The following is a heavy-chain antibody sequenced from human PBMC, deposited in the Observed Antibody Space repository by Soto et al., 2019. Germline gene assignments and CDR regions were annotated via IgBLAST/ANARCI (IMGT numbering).Heavy chain of an antibody. CDR2: IIPIFGTA. J-gene: IGHJ5*02. D-gene: IGHD6-19*01. CDR1: GGTFSSYA. Sequence: ASVKVSCKASGGTFSSYAISCVRQAPGQGLEWMGGIIPIFGTANYAQKFQGRVTITADKSTSTAYMELSSLRSEDTGVYYCARQWLVRGGFDPWGQGTLVTVS. CDR3: ARQWLVRGGFDP. V-gene: IGHV1-69*06.